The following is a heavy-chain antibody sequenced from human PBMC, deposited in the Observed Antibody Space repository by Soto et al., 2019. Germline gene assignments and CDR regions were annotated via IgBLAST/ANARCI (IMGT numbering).Heavy chain of an antibody. CDR2: IYHSGST. CDR3: ARLMWDSSGYYCYFDY. CDR1: GGSISTGGYS. Sequence: SGGSISTGGYSWSWIRQPPGKGLEWIGYIYHSGSTYYNPSLKSRVTISVDRSKNQFSLKLSSVTAADTAVYYCARLMWDSSGYYCYFDYWGQGALVTVSS. D-gene: IGHD3-22*01. V-gene: IGHV4-30-2*01. J-gene: IGHJ4*02.